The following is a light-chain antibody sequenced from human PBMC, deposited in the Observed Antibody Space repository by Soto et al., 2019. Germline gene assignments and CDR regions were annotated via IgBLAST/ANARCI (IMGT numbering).Light chain of an antibody. CDR2: TAS. J-gene: IGKJ4*01. Sequence: DIHGTQSPSFLSASVGDRVTITCRASQDINSYLAWYQQKAGKAPKLLIHTASTLQSGVPSRFSGSGSGTEFTLTISSLQPEDVATYYCQHRHSYPVTFGGGTKVDIK. V-gene: IGKV1-9*01. CDR1: QDINSY. CDR3: QHRHSYPVT.